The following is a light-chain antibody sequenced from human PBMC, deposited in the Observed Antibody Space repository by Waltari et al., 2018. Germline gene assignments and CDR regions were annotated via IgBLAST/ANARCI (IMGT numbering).Light chain of an antibody. CDR3: QHGFGTPLT. Sequence: DIQMTQSPSSLSASFGDRVTITCRASENVNNYLNWYQQKPGKAPKLLIYKTSTLQSGVPSRFSGSGSGTDYTFTIDSLQSEDVATYFCQHGFGTPLTFGGGTKVEI. CDR2: KTS. V-gene: IGKV1-39*01. J-gene: IGKJ4*01. CDR1: ENVNNY.